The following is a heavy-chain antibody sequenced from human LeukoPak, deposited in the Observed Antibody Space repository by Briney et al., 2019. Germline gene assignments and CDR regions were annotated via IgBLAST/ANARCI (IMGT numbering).Heavy chain of an antibody. Sequence: GGSLRLSCAASGFTFSSYAMSWVRQAPGKGLEWVSGISGSGGNTYYADSVKGRFTISRDNSKNTLYLQMNSLRAEDTAVYYCAKEKDYYDTTGYANDYWGQGTLVTVSS. CDR3: AKEKDYYDTTGYANDY. D-gene: IGHD3-22*01. V-gene: IGHV3-23*01. J-gene: IGHJ4*02. CDR2: ISGSGGNT. CDR1: GFTFSSYA.